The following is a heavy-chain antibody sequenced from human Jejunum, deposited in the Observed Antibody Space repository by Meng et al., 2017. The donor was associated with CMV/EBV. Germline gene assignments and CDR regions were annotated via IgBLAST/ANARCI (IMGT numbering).Heavy chain of an antibody. Sequence: SSLNWWSWIHQSPGKGLEWIDGMYPTASINYNPSLKSQVIISLDRSKNQFSLKLTSVTAADTAVYYCARGRSTRTTSYQGTVGYWGQGILVTVSS. V-gene: IGHV4-4*02. CDR1: SSLNW. CDR3: ARGRSTRTTSYQGTVGY. J-gene: IGHJ4*02. D-gene: IGHD1-26*01. CDR2: MYPTASI.